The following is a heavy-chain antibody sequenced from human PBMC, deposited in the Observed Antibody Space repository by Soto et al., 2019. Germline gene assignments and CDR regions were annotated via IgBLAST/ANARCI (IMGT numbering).Heavy chain of an antibody. CDR1: GFSLTTRGVG. CDR2: IYWDDDE. Sequence: QITLKESGPTLVKPTQTLTLTCTFSGFSLTTRGVGVGWIRQPPGKALEWLALIYWDDDEGYSPSLKSRLTITKAPSKNQLVPTMTHMDPVDTATYDCAHRPRGSSYHFDYWGQGTLVTVSS. V-gene: IGHV2-5*02. CDR3: AHRPRGSSYHFDY. J-gene: IGHJ4*02. D-gene: IGHD5-18*01.